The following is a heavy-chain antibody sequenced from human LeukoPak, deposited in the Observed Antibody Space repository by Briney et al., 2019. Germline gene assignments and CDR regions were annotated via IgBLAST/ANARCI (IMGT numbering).Heavy chain of an antibody. CDR2: LSISGST. CDR1: GVSISNSY. V-gene: IGHV4-4*07. Sequence: SETLSLTCTVSGVSISNSYWSWIRQPAGKGLEWIGRLSISGSTFYNPSLNSRVTMSEDTSKNQFYLKLSSVTAADTAVYYCAREAGGDDYNFYFYMDVWGQGTTVTVSS. D-gene: IGHD2-21*01. J-gene: IGHJ6*03. CDR3: AREAGGDDYNFYFYMDV.